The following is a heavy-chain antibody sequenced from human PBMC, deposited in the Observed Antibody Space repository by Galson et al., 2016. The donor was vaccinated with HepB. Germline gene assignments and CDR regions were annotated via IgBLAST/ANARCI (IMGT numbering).Heavy chain of an antibody. J-gene: IGHJ1*01. Sequence: SLRLSCAASGFTFTSYAMSWVRQAPGKGLEWVTIIPSDGTHQDYVDSVKGRFTISRDNSKNTVFLEMNSLRAEDTAVYFCATEGLIGGTYSYFQHWGPGTLVTVSP. CDR2: IPSDGTHQ. D-gene: IGHD1-26*01. CDR3: ATEGLIGGTYSYFQH. CDR1: GFTFTSYA. V-gene: IGHV3-30*03.